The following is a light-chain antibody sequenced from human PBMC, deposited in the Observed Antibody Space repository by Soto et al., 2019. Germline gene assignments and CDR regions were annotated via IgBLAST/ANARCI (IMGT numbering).Light chain of an antibody. CDR2: YKSDSNK. CDR3: MIWHSGACV. J-gene: IGLJ1*01. V-gene: IGLV5-45*01. CDR1: RDIDVGPYR. Sequence: QPVLTQPASLSASPGASASLTCTLRRDIDVGPYRIYWYQQKPGSPPQFLLRYKSDSNKQEASGVPGRFSGSKDASANAAILLISGVQSEDEADYYCMIWHSGACVVGAGTKLTVL.